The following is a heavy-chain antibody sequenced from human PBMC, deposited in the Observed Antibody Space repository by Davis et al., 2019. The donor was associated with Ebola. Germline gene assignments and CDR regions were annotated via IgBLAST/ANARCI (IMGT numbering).Heavy chain of an antibody. CDR3: ASLRRTITGMDDAFDI. J-gene: IGHJ3*02. V-gene: IGHV5-51*01. Sequence: GGSLRLSCKDSGNSFSTHWIGWVRQMPGTGLEWMGVIYTGDSDTRYSPSFRGQVTISADKSITTAYLQWSGLRASDTAMYYCASLRRTITGMDDAFDIWGQGTMVTVSS. CDR2: IYTGDSDT. D-gene: IGHD1-20*01. CDR1: GNSFSTHW.